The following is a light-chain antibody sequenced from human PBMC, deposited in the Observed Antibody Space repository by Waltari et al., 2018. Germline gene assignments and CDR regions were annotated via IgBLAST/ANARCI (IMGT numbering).Light chain of an antibody. J-gene: IGLJ3*02. CDR2: EDQ. Sequence: NFILTQPHYVSESLGKTVTISCTSSSGSIASGYVQWYQQRPGSAPTTVIYEDQQGSSGVPDPFFGSTDSSSNSASLTISGLKTEDEADYYCQSYDSSTWVFGEGTKLTVL. CDR1: SGSIASGY. V-gene: IGLV6-57*02. CDR3: QSYDSSTWV.